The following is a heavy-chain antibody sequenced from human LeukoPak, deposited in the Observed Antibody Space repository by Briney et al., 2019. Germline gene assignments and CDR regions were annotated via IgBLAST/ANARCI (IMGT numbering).Heavy chain of an antibody. CDR2: ITSSGSAI. V-gene: IGHV3-48*02. CDR3: ARADYFDY. CDR1: GFTFSSYS. J-gene: IGHJ4*02. Sequence: GGSLRLSCAASGFTFSSYSMHWVRQAPGKGLEWVSYITSSGSAINYADSVKGRFTISRENAKNSLYLQMNSLRDEDTALYYCARADYFDYWGQGNLVTVSS.